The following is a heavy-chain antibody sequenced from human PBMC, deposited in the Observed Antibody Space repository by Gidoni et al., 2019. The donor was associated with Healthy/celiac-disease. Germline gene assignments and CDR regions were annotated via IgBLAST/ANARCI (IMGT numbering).Heavy chain of an antibody. Sequence: QVQLVQSGAEVKKPGASVKVSCKASGYTFTSYYMHWVRQAPGQGLEWMGIINPSGGSTSYAQKFQGRVTMTRDTSTSTVYMELSSLRSEDTAVYYCAAVVPAAATANWFDPWGQGTLVTVSS. V-gene: IGHV1-46*01. D-gene: IGHD2-2*01. CDR2: INPSGGST. CDR1: GYTFTSYY. CDR3: AAVVPAAATANWFDP. J-gene: IGHJ5*02.